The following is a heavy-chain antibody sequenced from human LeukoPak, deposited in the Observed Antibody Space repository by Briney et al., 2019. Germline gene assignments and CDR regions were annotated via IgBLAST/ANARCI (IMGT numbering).Heavy chain of an antibody. CDR2: INPNSGGT. CDR3: ARDSEWLIPYGWFDP. V-gene: IGHV1-2*02. J-gene: IGHJ5*02. Sequence: ASVKVSCKASGYTFTGYYMHWVRQAPGQGLEWMGWINPNSGGTNYAQKFRGRVTMTRDTSISTAYMELSRLRSDDTAVYYCARDSEWLIPYGWFDPWGQGTLVTVSS. D-gene: IGHD6-19*01. CDR1: GYTFTGYY.